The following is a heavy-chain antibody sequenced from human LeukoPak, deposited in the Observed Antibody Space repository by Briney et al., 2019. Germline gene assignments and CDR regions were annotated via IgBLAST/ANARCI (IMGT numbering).Heavy chain of an antibody. Sequence: QPGGSLRLSCTVSGFTFSSFAMSWVRQAPGKGLEWVSTITGGSGAKYYADSVKGRFTISRDNSKDTLYLQMHSLRAEDTAVYFCAQDTPLTTYTSGWSSNSFDYWGQGTLVAVSS. V-gene: IGHV3-23*01. CDR2: ITGGSGAK. J-gene: IGHJ4*02. D-gene: IGHD6-19*01. CDR1: GFTFSSFA. CDR3: AQDTPLTTYTSGWSSNSFDY.